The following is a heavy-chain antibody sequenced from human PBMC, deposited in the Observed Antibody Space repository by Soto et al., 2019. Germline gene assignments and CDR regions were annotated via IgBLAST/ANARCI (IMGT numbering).Heavy chain of an antibody. Sequence: QVQLQESGPGLLKPSEPLSLTSPVSGASMRNYYWSWIRQPAGKGLEWIGRIFGSGETYSNPSLKSRVFLSIDLSRSQFSLELTSVTAADTAVYFCVREGDYSDNNGYPLFDYWGQGTLVTVSP. CDR3: VREGDYSDNNGYPLFDY. CDR1: GASMRNYY. CDR2: IFGSGET. J-gene: IGHJ4*02. V-gene: IGHV4-4*07. D-gene: IGHD3-22*01.